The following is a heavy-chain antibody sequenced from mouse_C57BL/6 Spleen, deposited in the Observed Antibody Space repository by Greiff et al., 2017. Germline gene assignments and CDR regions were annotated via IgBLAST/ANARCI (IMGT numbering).Heavy chain of an antibody. Sequence: VQLQQSGPELVKPGASVKISCKASGYAFSSSWMNWVKQRPGKGLEWIGRIYPGDGDTNYNGKFKGKATLTADKSSSTAYMQLSSLTSEDSAVYFCARSPLLSGYFDVWGTGTTVTVSS. CDR1: GYAFSSSW. V-gene: IGHV1-82*01. J-gene: IGHJ1*03. CDR2: IYPGDGDT. CDR3: ARSPLLSGYFDV. D-gene: IGHD2-1*01.